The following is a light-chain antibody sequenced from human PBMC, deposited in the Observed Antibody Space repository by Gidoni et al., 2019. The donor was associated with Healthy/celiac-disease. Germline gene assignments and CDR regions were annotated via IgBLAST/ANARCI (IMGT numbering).Light chain of an antibody. V-gene: IGKV4-1*01. Sequence: DIVLTHSPASLAVSLGETSTINCKSSQSVLYSSNNKNYLAWYQQKPGQRPKLLIYWGTTRESGVPDRVSGSGSGTDFTLTISNLQAEDVGVYYWQQYYSTLPLTFXGXTKVEIK. CDR3: QQYYSTLPLT. J-gene: IGKJ4*01. CDR2: WGT. CDR1: QSVLYSSNNKNY.